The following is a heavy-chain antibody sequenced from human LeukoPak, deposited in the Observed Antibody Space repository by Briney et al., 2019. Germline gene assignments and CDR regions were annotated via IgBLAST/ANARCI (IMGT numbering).Heavy chain of an antibody. J-gene: IGHJ4*02. V-gene: IGHV3-74*01. CDR1: GFIFSSYW. CDR2: INSDGSFT. Sequence: GGSLRLSCAASGFIFSSYWMHWDRQAPGKGLMWVSRINSDGSFTSYADSVKGRFTISRDNAKNTLYLQMNSLRAEDTAVYYCARDNQFWSGYSFWGQGTLVTVSS. CDR3: ARDNQFWSGYSF. D-gene: IGHD3-3*01.